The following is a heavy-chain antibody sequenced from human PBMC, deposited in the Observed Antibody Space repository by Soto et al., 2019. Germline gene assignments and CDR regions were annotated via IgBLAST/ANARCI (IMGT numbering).Heavy chain of an antibody. D-gene: IGHD3-22*01. CDR1: GFTFSSYA. Sequence: PGGSLRLSCAASGFTFSSYAMSWVRQAPGKGLEWVSAISGSGGSTYYADSVKGRFTISRDNSKNTLYLQMNSLRAEDTAVYYCAKSYDSSGYYYGGGNYFDYGGQGTLVTVSS. V-gene: IGHV3-23*01. CDR2: ISGSGGST. CDR3: AKSYDSSGYYYGGGNYFDY. J-gene: IGHJ4*02.